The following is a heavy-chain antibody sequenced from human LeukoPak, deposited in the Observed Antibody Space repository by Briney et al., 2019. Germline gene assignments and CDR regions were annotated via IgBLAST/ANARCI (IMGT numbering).Heavy chain of an antibody. CDR3: VRDRELTY. Sequence: SETLSLTRAVYGGSFSGYYWSWIRQPPGKGLEWIGYIYNSGSSTIYNPSLKSRVTISVDTSKNQFSLRLSSVTAADTAVYFCVRDRELTYWGQGTLVTVSS. V-gene: IGHV4-59*01. D-gene: IGHD3-10*01. J-gene: IGHJ4*02. CDR1: GGSFSGYY. CDR2: IYNSGSST.